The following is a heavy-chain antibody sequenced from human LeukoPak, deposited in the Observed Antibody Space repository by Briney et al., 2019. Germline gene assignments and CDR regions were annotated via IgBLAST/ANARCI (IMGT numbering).Heavy chain of an antibody. Sequence: PGGSLRLSCAGSGFTSRNYWMSWVRQAPGKGLEWVSYISSSDSSIYYADSVKGRFTISRDNAKNSLYLQMNSLRAEDMALYYCAKGGGGLGDYFDYWGQGTLVTVSS. D-gene: IGHD5-12*01. CDR3: AKGGGGLGDYFDY. CDR1: GFTSRNYW. V-gene: IGHV3-48*04. CDR2: ISSSDSSI. J-gene: IGHJ4*02.